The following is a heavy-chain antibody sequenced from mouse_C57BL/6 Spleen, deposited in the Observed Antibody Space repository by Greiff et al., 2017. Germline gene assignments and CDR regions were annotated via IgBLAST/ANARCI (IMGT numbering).Heavy chain of an antibody. D-gene: IGHD2-3*01. V-gene: IGHV1-61*01. CDR3: ARSDDGYSHWYFDV. CDR1: GYTFTSYW. J-gene: IGHJ1*03. Sequence: VQLQQPGAELVRPGSSVKLSCKASGYTFTSYWMDWVKQRPGQGLEWIGNIYPSDSETHYNQKFKDKATLTVDKSSSTAYMQLSSLTSEDSAVYYCARSDDGYSHWYFDVWGTGTTVTVSS. CDR2: IYPSDSET.